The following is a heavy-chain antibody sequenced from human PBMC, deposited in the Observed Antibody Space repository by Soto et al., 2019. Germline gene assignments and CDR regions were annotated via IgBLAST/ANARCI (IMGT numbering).Heavy chain of an antibody. CDR1: GFTFGDYA. V-gene: IGHV3-49*04. CDR2: IRSKAYGRST. Sequence: GGSLRLSCTTSGFTFGDYAVNWVRQAPGKGLEWISYIRSKAYGRSTEYAPSVKGRFIISRDDSKVIAYLQMNSLKTDDKAVYYCCRGCRRTEYWGQGTLVTVSS. CDR3: CRGCRRTEY. J-gene: IGHJ4*02.